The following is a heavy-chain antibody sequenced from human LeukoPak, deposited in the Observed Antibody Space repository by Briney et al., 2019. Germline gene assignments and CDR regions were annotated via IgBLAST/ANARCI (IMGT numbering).Heavy chain of an antibody. CDR2: ISYDGSNK. D-gene: IGHD3-10*01. V-gene: IGHV3-30*03. J-gene: IGHJ4*02. CDR3: ARDVGNFGSGSSYFDS. Sequence: GRSLRLSCAASGFTFSSYGMHWVRQAPGKGLEWVAVISYDGSNKYYADSVKGRFTISRDNSKNTLSLQMNSLRAEDTAVYYCARDVGNFGSGSSYFDSWGQGTLVTVSS. CDR1: GFTFSSYG.